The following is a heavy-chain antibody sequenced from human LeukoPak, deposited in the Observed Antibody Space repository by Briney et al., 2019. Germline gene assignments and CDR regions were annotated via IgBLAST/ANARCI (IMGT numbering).Heavy chain of an antibody. V-gene: IGHV1-2*02. Sequence: ASVKVSCKASGYTFTDYYLHWVRQAPGQGLEWMGWINPNSGDTDYAQKFQGRVTMTRDTSISTAYMELSRLRSDDTAVYYCAREERYFGYYYYYMDVWGKGTTVTISS. CDR1: GYTFTDYY. CDR2: INPNSGDT. D-gene: IGHD3-9*01. J-gene: IGHJ6*03. CDR3: AREERYFGYYYYYMDV.